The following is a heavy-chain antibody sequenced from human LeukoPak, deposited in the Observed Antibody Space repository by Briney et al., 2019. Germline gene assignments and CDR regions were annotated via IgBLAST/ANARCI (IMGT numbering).Heavy chain of an antibody. V-gene: IGHV3-48*03. J-gene: IGHJ4*02. D-gene: IGHD6-6*01. CDR2: IGSSDSTT. CDR1: GLTFSSYE. Sequence: GGTLRLSCVASGLTFSSYEMNWVRQAPGKGLEWLSYIGSSDSTTHYADSVKGRFTISRDDAQKSFYLQMNSLRAEDTAVYYCARVSTIATRPIDYWGRGTLVTVSS. CDR3: ARVSTIATRPIDY.